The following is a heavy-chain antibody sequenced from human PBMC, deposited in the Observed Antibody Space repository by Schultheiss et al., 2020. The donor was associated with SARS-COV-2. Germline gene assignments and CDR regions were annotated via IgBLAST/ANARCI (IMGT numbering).Heavy chain of an antibody. CDR2: IYYSGST. V-gene: IGHV4-59*12. CDR1: GGSFSGYY. J-gene: IGHJ4*02. CDR3: ARGGMAPYSSTGY. Sequence: SETLSLTCAVYGGSFSGYYWSWIRQPAGKGLEWIGYIYYSGSTNYNPSLKSRVTISVDTSKNQFSLKLSSVTAADTAVYYCARGGMAPYSSTGYWGQGTLVTVSS. D-gene: IGHD6-13*01.